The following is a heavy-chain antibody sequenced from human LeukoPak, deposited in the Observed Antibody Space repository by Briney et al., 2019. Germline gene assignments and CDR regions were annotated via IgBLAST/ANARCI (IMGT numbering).Heavy chain of an antibody. Sequence: PGGSLRLSCAASGFTFSSYGMHWVRQAPGKGLEWVAFIRYDGSNKYYADSVKGRFTISRDNSKNTLYLQMNSLRAEDTAVYYCAKDRVPDIVVVPALDYWGQGTLVTVSS. J-gene: IGHJ4*02. CDR1: GFTFSSYG. CDR3: AKDRVPDIVVVPALDY. CDR2: IRYDGSNK. V-gene: IGHV3-30*02. D-gene: IGHD2-2*01.